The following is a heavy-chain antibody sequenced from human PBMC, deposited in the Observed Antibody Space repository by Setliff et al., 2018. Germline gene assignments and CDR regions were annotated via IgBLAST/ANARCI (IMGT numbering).Heavy chain of an antibody. Sequence: SETLSLTCAVSGDSISSGNWWSWVRQPPEKGLEWIGEINHSGNTNYNPSLKSRVTISVDKSTNRFSLKLNSVTAADTAVYYCVRTDYSDGRYSMDVWGKGTTVTVSS. J-gene: IGHJ6*03. V-gene: IGHV4-4*02. CDR2: INHSGNT. CDR1: GDSISSGNW. CDR3: VRTDYSDGRYSMDV. D-gene: IGHD6-19*01.